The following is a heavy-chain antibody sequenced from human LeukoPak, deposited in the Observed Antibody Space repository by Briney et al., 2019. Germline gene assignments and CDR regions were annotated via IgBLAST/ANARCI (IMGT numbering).Heavy chain of an antibody. CDR2: IYYSGST. Sequence: SETLSLTCTVSGGSISGYYWSWIRQPPGKGLEWIGYIYYSGSTNYNPSLKSRVTISVDTSKNQFSLKLSSVTAADTAVYYCARDLEAFDIWGQGTMVTVSS. J-gene: IGHJ3*02. V-gene: IGHV4-59*01. CDR3: ARDLEAFDI. CDR1: GGSISGYY. D-gene: IGHD1-1*01.